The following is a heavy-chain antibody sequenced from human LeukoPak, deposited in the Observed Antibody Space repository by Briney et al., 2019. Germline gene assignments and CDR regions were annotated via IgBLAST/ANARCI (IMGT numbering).Heavy chain of an antibody. D-gene: IGHD6-19*01. J-gene: IGHJ4*02. CDR1: GFSLTSTRVG. CDR3: AHSGYNSGWYYFGY. V-gene: IGHV2-5*02. Sequence: SGPTLGNPTQTLTLTCTFSGFSLTSTRVGVGLIRQPPVKALEWLALIYWDDDKRYSPSLKSRLTITKATSKNQVVLTMTNMDHVDTATYYCAHSGYNSGWYYFGYWGQGTLVTVSS. CDR2: IYWDDDK.